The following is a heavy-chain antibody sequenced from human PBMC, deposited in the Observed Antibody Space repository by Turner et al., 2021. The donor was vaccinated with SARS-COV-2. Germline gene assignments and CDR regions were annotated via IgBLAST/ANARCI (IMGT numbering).Heavy chain of an antibody. Sequence: EVQRVESGGGLVHSCGSLSFCCAASGFSFSSYDMHWGRQATGKGVGWVSGIGTAGDTYYPGSVKGRFTISRENTKNSLYLQMNSLRAGDTAVYYCARGRGYCSSTSCYTNDAFDIWGQGTMVTISS. V-gene: IGHV3-13*01. D-gene: IGHD2-2*02. CDR2: IGTAGDT. CDR3: ARGRGYCSSTSCYTNDAFDI. CDR1: GFSFSSYD. J-gene: IGHJ3*02.